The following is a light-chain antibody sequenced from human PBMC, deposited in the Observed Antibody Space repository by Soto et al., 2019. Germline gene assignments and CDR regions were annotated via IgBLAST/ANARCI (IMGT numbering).Light chain of an antibody. CDR3: QQYGNSPWT. V-gene: IGKV3-20*01. Sequence: ENELTQSACTRSLSAGERGTLSCWASQRFGSSNLAWYQQKHGQAPRLLIYSTSSRATGIPDRFSGSLYGTDFNLTISRLETEDFAVYYCQQYGNSPWTFGQGTKVDIK. J-gene: IGKJ1*01. CDR1: QRFGSSN. CDR2: STS.